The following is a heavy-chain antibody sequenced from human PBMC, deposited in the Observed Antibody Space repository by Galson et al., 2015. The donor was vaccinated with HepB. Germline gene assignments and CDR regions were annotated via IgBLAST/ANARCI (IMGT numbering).Heavy chain of an antibody. J-gene: IGHJ5*02. CDR1: GFSLSTSGVG. CDR3: APTYCSSTSCYTKRANWFDP. CDR2: IYWNDDK. Sequence: PALVKPTQTLTLTCTFSGFSLSTSGVGVGWIRQPPGKALEWLALIYWNDDKRYSPSLESRLTITKDTSKNQVVLTMTNMDPVDTATYYCAPTYCSSTSCYTKRANWFDPWGQGTLVTVSS. D-gene: IGHD2-2*02. V-gene: IGHV2-5*01.